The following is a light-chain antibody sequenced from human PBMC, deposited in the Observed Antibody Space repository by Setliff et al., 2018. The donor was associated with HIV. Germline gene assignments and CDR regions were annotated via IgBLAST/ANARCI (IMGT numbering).Light chain of an antibody. V-gene: IGLV2-14*02. CDR1: SSDVGSYNL. CDR3: SSYTSSSTLV. J-gene: IGLJ1*01. CDR2: ELS. Sequence: QSALTQPASVSGSPGQSITIFCTGNSSDVGSYNLVSWYQQHPNKAPKLMIYELSDRPSGVSNRFSGSKSGNTASLTISGLQAEDEADYYCSSYTSSSTLVFGTGTKVTVL.